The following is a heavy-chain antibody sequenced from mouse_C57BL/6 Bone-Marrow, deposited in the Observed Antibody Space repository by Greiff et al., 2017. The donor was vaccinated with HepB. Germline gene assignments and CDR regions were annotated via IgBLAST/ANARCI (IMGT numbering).Heavy chain of an antibody. J-gene: IGHJ4*01. Sequence: QVHVKQPGAELVKPGASVKMSCKASGYTFTSYWITWVKQRPGQGLEWIGDIYPGSGSTNYNEKFKSKATLTVDTSSSTAYMQLSSLTSEDSAVYYCARSPFYAMDYWGQGTSVTVSS. V-gene: IGHV1-55*01. CDR1: GYTFTSYW. CDR3: ARSPFYAMDY. CDR2: IYPGSGST.